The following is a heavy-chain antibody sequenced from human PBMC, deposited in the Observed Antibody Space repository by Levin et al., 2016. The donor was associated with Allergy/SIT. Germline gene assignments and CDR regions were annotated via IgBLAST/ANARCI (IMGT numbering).Heavy chain of an antibody. V-gene: IGHV3-53*01. CDR3: ARLVDLQGFDY. CDR2: IYSGGST. Sequence: WIRQPPGKGLEWVSVIYSGGSTYYADSVKGRFTISRDNSKNTLYLQMNSLRAEDTAVYYCARLVDLQGFDYWGQGTLVTVSS. J-gene: IGHJ4*02.